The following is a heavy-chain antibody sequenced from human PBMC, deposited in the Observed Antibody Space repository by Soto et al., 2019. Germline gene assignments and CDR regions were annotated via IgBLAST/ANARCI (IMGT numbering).Heavy chain of an antibody. J-gene: IGHJ6*02. CDR1: GFSFSDSW. CDR2: IKEDGSEK. CDR3: ASLGRHG. V-gene: IGHV3-7*01. Sequence: GGSLRLSCAASGFSFSDSWMDWVRQAPGKGPEWVANIKEDGSEKNYVDSVKGRFTISRDNAKNSLYLQMNSLRAEDTAVYYCASLGRHGWVQGTTVTVSS. D-gene: IGHD3-16*01.